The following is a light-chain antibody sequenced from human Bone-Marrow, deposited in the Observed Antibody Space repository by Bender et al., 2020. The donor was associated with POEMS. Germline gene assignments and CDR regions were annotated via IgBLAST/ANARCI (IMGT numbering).Light chain of an antibody. Sequence: QSALTQPASVSGSPGQSITISCTGTSTDVGGYDQVSWYQQHPGKAPKLMLYDVSERPSGVPDRFSGSKSGNTASLAISGLQAEDEADYYCCSYAGSRTLIFGGGTKLTVL. CDR3: CSYAGSRTLI. V-gene: IGLV2-23*02. CDR2: DVS. CDR1: STDVGGYDQ. J-gene: IGLJ2*01.